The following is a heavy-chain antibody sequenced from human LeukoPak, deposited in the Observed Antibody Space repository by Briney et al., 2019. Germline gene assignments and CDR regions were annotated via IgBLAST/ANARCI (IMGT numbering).Heavy chain of an antibody. CDR1: GGSVSSGSYY. Sequence: PSETLSLTCTVSGGSVSSGSYYWSWIRQPPGKGLEWIGYIYYSGSTNYNPSLKSRVTISVDTSKNQFSLKLSSVTAADTAVYYCASAHYYYYDSRGYPIDIWGQGTMVTVSS. CDR2: IYYSGST. D-gene: IGHD3-22*01. CDR3: ASAHYYYYDSRGYPIDI. J-gene: IGHJ3*02. V-gene: IGHV4-61*01.